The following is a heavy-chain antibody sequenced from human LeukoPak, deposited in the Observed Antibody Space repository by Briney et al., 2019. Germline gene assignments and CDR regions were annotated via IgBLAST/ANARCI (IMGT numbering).Heavy chain of an antibody. V-gene: IGHV3-43D*04. CDR1: GFTFDDYA. CDR2: ISWDGYSA. D-gene: IGHD2-15*01. CDR3: AKGVVVIIDAFDI. Sequence: GGSLRLSCAASGFTFDDYAMHWVRQTPGKGLEWVSLISWDGYSAYYADSVKGRFTISRDNSKNTLYLQMNSLRAEDTAVYYCAKGVVVIIDAFDIWGQGTMVTVSS. J-gene: IGHJ3*02.